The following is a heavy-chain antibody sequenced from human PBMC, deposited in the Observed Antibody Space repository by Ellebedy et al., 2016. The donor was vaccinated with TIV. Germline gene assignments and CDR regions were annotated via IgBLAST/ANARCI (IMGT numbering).Heavy chain of an antibody. Sequence: GESLKISCAASGFTFSRYAMSWVRQAPGKGLEWVAFISYDGSNKYYADSVKGRFTISRDNSKNTLYLQMNSLRAEDTAVYYCARDSGRFTMVRGVIEYWGQGTLVTVSS. CDR2: ISYDGSNK. CDR3: ARDSGRFTMVRGVIEY. J-gene: IGHJ4*02. D-gene: IGHD3-10*01. V-gene: IGHV3-30-3*01. CDR1: GFTFSRYA.